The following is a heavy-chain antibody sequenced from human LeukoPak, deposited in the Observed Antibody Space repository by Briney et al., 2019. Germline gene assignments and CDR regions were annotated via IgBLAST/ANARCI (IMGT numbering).Heavy chain of an antibody. D-gene: IGHD3-10*01. V-gene: IGHV3-11*01. CDR1: GFTFGDYY. J-gene: IGHJ5*02. CDR2: ISSSSSTI. Sequence: GGSLRLSCAAPGFTFGDYYMNWIRQAPGKGLEWVSYISSSSSTIYYADSVKGRFTISRDNAKNSLYLQVNSLRAEDTAVYYCAREVGSGSYLRFDAWGQGTLVTVSS. CDR3: AREVGSGSYLRFDA.